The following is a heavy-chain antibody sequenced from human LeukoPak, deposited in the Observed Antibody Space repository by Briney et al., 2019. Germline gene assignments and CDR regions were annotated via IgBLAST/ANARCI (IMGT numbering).Heavy chain of an antibody. CDR3: ARDKRKGVFGVVYWYFDL. CDR2: VSFDGDNE. D-gene: IGHD3-3*01. J-gene: IGHJ2*01. CDR1: GFTFSNFA. Sequence: GRSLRLSCAASGFTFSNFAMHWVRQAPGKGLEWVAVVSFDGDNEYYADSVKGRFAISRDNSKDTLYLQMNSLRAEDTAVYYCARDKRKGVFGVVYWYFDLWGRGTLVTVSS. V-gene: IGHV3-30*09.